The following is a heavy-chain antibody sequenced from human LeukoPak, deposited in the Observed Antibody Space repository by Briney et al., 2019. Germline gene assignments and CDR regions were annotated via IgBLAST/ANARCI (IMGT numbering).Heavy chain of an antibody. V-gene: IGHV1-69*13. CDR1: GGTFSSYT. CDR3: AGYCSSTSCSGALGFDY. CDR2: IIPIFGTA. J-gene: IGHJ4*02. D-gene: IGHD2-2*01. Sequence: SVKVSCKASGGTFSSYTISWVRQAPGQGLEWMGGIIPIFGTANYAQKFQGRVTITADESTSTAYMELSSLRSEDTAVYFCAGYCSSTSCSGALGFDYWGQGTLVTVSS.